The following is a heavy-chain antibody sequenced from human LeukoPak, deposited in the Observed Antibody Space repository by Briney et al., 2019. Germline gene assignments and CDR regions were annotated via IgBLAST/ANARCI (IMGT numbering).Heavy chain of an antibody. V-gene: IGHV3-7*01. CDR1: GFSFSGYW. CDR3: ARDRRPDAFDV. J-gene: IGHJ3*01. Sequence: PGGSLRLSCAASGFSFSGYWMSWVRQAPGKGLEWVANISPDTRDKDYVDSVKGRFTISRDNVKNSLYLQMNSLRAEDTAVYYCARDRRPDAFDVWGQGTMVTVSS. CDR2: ISPDTRDK.